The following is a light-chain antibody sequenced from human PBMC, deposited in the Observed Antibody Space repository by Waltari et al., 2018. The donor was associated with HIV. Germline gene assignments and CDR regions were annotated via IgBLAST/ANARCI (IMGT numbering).Light chain of an antibody. CDR3: QHYNNWLRT. CDR2: GAS. Sequence: IVITQAPAPLSVSPGERAPLSCRASQSVSSNLAWYQQKPGQAPRLLIYGASTRATGIPARFSGSGSGTEFTLTISSLQSEDFAVYYCQHYNNWLRTFGQGTKVEMK. J-gene: IGKJ1*01. V-gene: IGKV3-15*01. CDR1: QSVSSN.